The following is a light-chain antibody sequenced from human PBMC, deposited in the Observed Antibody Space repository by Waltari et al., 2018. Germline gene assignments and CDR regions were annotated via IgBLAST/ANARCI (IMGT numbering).Light chain of an antibody. CDR2: WAS. J-gene: IGKJ4*01. V-gene: IGKV4-1*01. CDR3: QQYFSTPLT. CDR1: QSVLYNSNNKNY. Sequence: KYSQSVLYNSNNKNYLAWYQQKPGQPPKLLIYWASTRESGVPDRFSGSGSGTDFTLAISSLQAEDVAVYYCQQYFSTPLTFGGGTKVEI.